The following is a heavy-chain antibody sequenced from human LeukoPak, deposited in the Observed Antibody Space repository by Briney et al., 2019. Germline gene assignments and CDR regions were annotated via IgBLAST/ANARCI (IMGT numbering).Heavy chain of an antibody. D-gene: IGHD3-10*01. CDR3: ERGGDRSFDY. J-gene: IGHJ4*02. Sequence: SETLSLTCAVSGVSISSNLWWTWVRQPPGKGLEWIAEIHHSGSINYNPSLKSRVTISVDKAKNQFSLNLNSVTAADTAVYYCERGGDRSFDYWGQGTLVTVSS. V-gene: IGHV4-4*02. CDR1: GVSISSNLW. CDR2: IHHSGSI.